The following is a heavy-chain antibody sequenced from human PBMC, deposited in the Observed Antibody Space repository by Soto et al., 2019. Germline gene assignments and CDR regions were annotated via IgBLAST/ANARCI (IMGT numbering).Heavy chain of an antibody. V-gene: IGHV3-23*01. J-gene: IGHJ4*02. Sequence: EVQLLESGGGSVQPGGSLGLSWAASGFTFSTYAMSWVRQAPGTWLEWVSTISGSDDSAYYADSVKGRFTIFRDNSKSTLYLQMNSLRAENTAVYYCEKEGDSSLYSCDYWGQGPLVIVSS. D-gene: IGHD6-13*01. CDR2: ISGSDDSA. CDR3: EKEGDSSLYSCDY. CDR1: GFTFSTYA.